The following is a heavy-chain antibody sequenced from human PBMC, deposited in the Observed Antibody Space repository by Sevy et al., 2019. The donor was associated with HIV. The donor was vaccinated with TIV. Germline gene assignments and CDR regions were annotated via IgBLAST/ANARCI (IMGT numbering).Heavy chain of an antibody. D-gene: IGHD6-19*01. V-gene: IGHV4-39*01. Sequence: SETLSLTCTVSGGSSSGNTYYWGWIRQPPGKGLEWIGNVYNGGSTYYNPSLKSRLTLWVDTSRNQFSLKQRSVTAADTAVYYCARLTNSGWYKNDYWGQGTLVTVSS. CDR2: VYNGGST. CDR1: GGSSSGNTYY. CDR3: ARLTNSGWYKNDY. J-gene: IGHJ4*02.